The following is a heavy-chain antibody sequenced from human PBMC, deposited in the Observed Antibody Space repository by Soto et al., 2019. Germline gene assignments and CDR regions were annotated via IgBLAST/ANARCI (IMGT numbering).Heavy chain of an antibody. CDR3: ARAGNNDFWSGYYNWFDP. Sequence: GASVKVSCKASGYTFTGYYMHWVRQAPGQGLEWMGWINPNGGGTNYAQKFQGWVTMTRDTSISTAYMELSRLRSDDTAVYYCARAGNNDFWSGYYNWFDPWGQGTLVTVSS. CDR2: INPNGGGT. V-gene: IGHV1-2*04. CDR1: GYTFTGYY. J-gene: IGHJ5*02. D-gene: IGHD3-3*01.